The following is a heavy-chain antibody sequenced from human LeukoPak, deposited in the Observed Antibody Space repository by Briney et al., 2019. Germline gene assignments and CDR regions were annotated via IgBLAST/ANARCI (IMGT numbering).Heavy chain of an antibody. CDR3: VTVGMTSIWSYLRFDP. D-gene: IGHD1-26*01. CDR2: ITSNGGST. V-gene: IGHV3-64D*08. CDR1: GFTFSSYG. J-gene: IGHJ5*02. Sequence: PGGSLRLSCEASGFTFSSYGMHWVRQAPGKGLEFVSAITSNGGSTYYADSVKGRFTISRDNSKNTLYLQMSSLRAEDTAVYYCVTVGMTSIWSYLRFDPRGQGTLVSVSS.